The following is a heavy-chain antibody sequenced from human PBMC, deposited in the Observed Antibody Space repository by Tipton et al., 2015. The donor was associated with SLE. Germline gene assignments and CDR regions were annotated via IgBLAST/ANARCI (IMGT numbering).Heavy chain of an antibody. CDR1: GFIVSAYQ. V-gene: IGHV3-66*02. Sequence: GSLRLSCEASGFIVSAYQMNWVRQAPGKGLEWVSLIYGGGDTFYANSVRGRFTISRDISKNTLYLQMNRLTAEDTAAYYCARGKFDTGDDYFDYWGQATLVTLPS. CDR2: IYGGGDT. J-gene: IGHJ4*02. D-gene: IGHD2-8*02. CDR3: ARGKFDTGDDYFDY.